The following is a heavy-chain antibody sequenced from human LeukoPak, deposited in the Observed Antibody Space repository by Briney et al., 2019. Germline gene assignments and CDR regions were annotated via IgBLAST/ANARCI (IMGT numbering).Heavy chain of an antibody. D-gene: IGHD4-17*01. CDR3: ARHWDYGDYVGYYYGMDV. V-gene: IGHV5-51*01. Sequence: GESLKISCKGSGYSFTSYWIGWVRQMPGKGLEWMGLIYPGDSDTKYSPPFQGQVTISADKCISTAYLQWSSLRASDTAMYFCARHWDYGDYVGYYYGMDVWGQGTTVTVSS. J-gene: IGHJ6*02. CDR2: IYPGDSDT. CDR1: GYSFTSYW.